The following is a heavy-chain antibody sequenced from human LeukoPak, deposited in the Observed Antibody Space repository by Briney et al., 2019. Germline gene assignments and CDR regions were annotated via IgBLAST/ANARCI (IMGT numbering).Heavy chain of an antibody. V-gene: IGHV4-38-2*02. CDR1: GYSISSSYY. Sequence: SETLSLTCTVSGYSISSSYYWGWIRQPPGKGLEWIGSIYYSGSTYYNPSLKSRVTISVDTSKNQFSLKLSSVTAADTAVYYCARGRYSSGWELNKYYFDYWGQGTLVTVSS. J-gene: IGHJ4*02. CDR3: ARGRYSSGWELNKYYFDY. D-gene: IGHD6-19*01. CDR2: IYYSGST.